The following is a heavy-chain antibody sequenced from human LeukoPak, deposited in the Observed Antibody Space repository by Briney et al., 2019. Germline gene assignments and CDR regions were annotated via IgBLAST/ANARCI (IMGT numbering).Heavy chain of an antibody. V-gene: IGHV3-73*01. D-gene: IGHD3-10*01. CDR1: GFTFSGSA. CDR2: IRSKANNYAT. Sequence: PGGSLRLSCAASGFTFSGSAMHWVRQASGKGLEWVGRIRSKANNYATAYAASVTGRFTISRDDSKNTACLQMNSLKTEDTAVYYCTFGSGSSHWGQGTLVNVSS. J-gene: IGHJ1*01. CDR3: TFGSGSSH.